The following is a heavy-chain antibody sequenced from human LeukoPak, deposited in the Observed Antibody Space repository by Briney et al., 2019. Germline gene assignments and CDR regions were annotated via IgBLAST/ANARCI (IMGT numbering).Heavy chain of an antibody. CDR3: ARLKSGSYSRWKAFDI. V-gene: IGHV4-4*09. CDR1: GGSISSYY. Sequence: PSETLSLTCTVSGGSISSYYWSWTRQPPGKGLEWIGYIYTSGSTNYNPSLKSRVTISVDTSKNQFPLKLSSVTAADTAVYYCARLKSGSYSRWKAFDIWGQGTMVTVSS. D-gene: IGHD1-26*01. J-gene: IGHJ3*02. CDR2: IYTSGST.